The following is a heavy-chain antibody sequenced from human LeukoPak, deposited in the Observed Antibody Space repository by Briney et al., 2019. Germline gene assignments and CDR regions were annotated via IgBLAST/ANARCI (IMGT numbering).Heavy chain of an antibody. CDR2: IIPIFGTA. J-gene: IGHJ4*02. CDR3: ARIYYDGSGYSPYDY. Sequence: SVKVSCKASGGTFSSYAISWVRQAPGQGLEWMGGIIPIFGTANYAQKFQGRVTITADESTSTAYMELSSLRSEDTAVYYCARIYYDGSGYSPYDYWGQGTLVTVSS. D-gene: IGHD3-22*01. V-gene: IGHV1-69*13. CDR1: GGTFSSYA.